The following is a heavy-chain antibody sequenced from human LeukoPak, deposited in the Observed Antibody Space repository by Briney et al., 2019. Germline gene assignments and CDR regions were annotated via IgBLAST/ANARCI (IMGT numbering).Heavy chain of an antibody. CDR2: IYYSGST. CDR3: ARGGRGSTVTTRQNWFDP. V-gene: IGHV4-39*01. Sequence: PSETLSLTCTVSGGSISSSSYYWGWIRQPPGKGLEWIGSIYYSGSTYYNPSLKSRATISVDTSKNQFSLKLSSVTAADTAVYYCARGGRGSTVTTRQNWFDPWGQGTLVTVSS. D-gene: IGHD4-11*01. CDR1: GGSISSSSYY. J-gene: IGHJ5*02.